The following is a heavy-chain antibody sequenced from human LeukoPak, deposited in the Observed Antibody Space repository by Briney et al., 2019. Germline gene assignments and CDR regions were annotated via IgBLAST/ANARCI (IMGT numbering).Heavy chain of an antibody. CDR3: ARHEASSGFKDY. V-gene: IGHV4-39*01. D-gene: IGHD3-22*01. CDR2: IYYSGST. CDR1: GFTFSGYS. Sequence: GSLRLSCTASGFTFSGYSMNWIRQPPGKGLEWIGSIYYSGSTYYNPSLKSRVTISVDTSKNQFSLKLSSVTAADTAVYYCARHEASSGFKDYWGQGTLVTVSS. J-gene: IGHJ4*02.